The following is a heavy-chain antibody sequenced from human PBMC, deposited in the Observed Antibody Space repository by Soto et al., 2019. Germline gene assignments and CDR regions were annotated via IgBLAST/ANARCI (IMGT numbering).Heavy chain of an antibody. CDR1: GYTFTSYG. Sequence: QVQLAQSVAEVKKPGASVKVSCKASGYTFTSYGISWVRQAPGQGLEWMGWISAYNGNTDYAQKLQGRVTMTTDTSTSTAYMELRSLRSDDTAVYYCARDRGYYYGSGRFDYWGQGTLVTVSS. J-gene: IGHJ4*02. CDR2: ISAYNGNT. CDR3: ARDRGYYYGSGRFDY. V-gene: IGHV1-18*01. D-gene: IGHD3-10*01.